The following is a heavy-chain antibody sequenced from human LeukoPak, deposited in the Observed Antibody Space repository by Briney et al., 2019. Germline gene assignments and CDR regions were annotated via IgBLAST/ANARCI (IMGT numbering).Heavy chain of an antibody. CDR2: INKDGSST. Sequence: PGGSLRLSCAASGFTFSSYWMHWVRQAPGKGLVWVSRINKDGSSTTYADSVKGRFTISRDNAENTLYLQLSSLRGEDTAVYYCAKDHVTSSSWFPDYWGQGTLVTVSS. CDR3: AKDHVTSSSWFPDY. CDR1: GFTFSSYW. J-gene: IGHJ4*02. V-gene: IGHV3-74*01. D-gene: IGHD6-13*01.